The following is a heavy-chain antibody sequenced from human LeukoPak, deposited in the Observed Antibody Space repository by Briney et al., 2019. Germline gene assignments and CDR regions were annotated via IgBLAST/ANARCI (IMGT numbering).Heavy chain of an antibody. CDR2: IYYSGST. V-gene: IGHV4-59*12. CDR1: GGSISSYY. Sequence: PSETLSLTCTVSGGSISSYYWSWIRQPPGKGLEWIGYIYYSGSTNYNPSLKSRVTMSVDTSKNQFSLKLSSVTAADTAVYYCARDGGYSSSWYSVNWFDPWGQGTLVTVSS. CDR3: ARDGGYSSSWYSVNWFDP. D-gene: IGHD6-13*01. J-gene: IGHJ5*02.